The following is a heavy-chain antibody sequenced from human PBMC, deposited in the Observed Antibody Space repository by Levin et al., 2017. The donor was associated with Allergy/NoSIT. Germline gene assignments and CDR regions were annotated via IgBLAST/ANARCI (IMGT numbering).Heavy chain of an antibody. Sequence: GGSLRLSCAASEFAFSDHYMDWVRQAPGKGLGWVGRSRNKANSYTTEYAASVRGRFTISRDDSKNSVYLEMNSLKTEDTAVYYCVRAATPGYFTDHWGQGTLVTVSS. V-gene: IGHV3-72*01. CDR3: VRAATPGYFTDH. CDR2: SRNKANSYTT. J-gene: IGHJ4*02. CDR1: EFAFSDHY. D-gene: IGHD2-15*01.